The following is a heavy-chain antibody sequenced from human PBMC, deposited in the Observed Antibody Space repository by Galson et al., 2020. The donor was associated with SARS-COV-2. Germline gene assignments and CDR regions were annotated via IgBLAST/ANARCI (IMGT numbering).Heavy chain of an antibody. CDR2: ITGIGDST. CDR3: ARGLIWQQLVGDN. V-gene: IGHV3-23*01. J-gene: IGHJ4*02. Sequence: GESLKISCAGSGFTFSNYAMSWVRQAPGKGLEWVSSITGIGDSTYHADSVKGRFTISGDNSKKMVFLQMNSLRADDTAVYYCARGLIWQQLVGDNWGQGTLVTVSS. D-gene: IGHD6-13*01. CDR1: GFTFSNYA.